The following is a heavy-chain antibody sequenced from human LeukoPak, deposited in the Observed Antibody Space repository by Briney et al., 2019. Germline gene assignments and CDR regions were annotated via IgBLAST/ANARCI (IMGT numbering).Heavy chain of an antibody. V-gene: IGHV1-18*01. CDR3: ARAILWFGEPSHIDY. Sequence: ASVKVFCKASGYTFTSYGISWVRQAPGQGLEWMGWITAYNDNTNYAQKLQGRVTMTTDTSTSTAYMELRSLRSDDTAVYYCARAILWFGEPSHIDYWGQGTLVTASS. J-gene: IGHJ4*02. CDR2: ITAYNDNT. CDR1: GYTFTSYG. D-gene: IGHD3-10*01.